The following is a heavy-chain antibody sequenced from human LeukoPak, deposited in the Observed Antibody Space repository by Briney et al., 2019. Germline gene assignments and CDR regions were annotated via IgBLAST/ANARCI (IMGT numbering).Heavy chain of an antibody. J-gene: IGHJ3*01. CDR3: ARSSYSSSSSV. CDR1: GGSFSGYY. D-gene: IGHD6-6*01. CDR2: INHSGST. Sequence: PSETLSLTCAVYGGSFSGYYWSWLRQPPGKGLEWIGEINHSGSTNYNPSLKSRVTISVDTSKNQFSLKLSSVTAADTAVYYCARSSYSSSSSVWGQGTMVTVSS. V-gene: IGHV4-34*01.